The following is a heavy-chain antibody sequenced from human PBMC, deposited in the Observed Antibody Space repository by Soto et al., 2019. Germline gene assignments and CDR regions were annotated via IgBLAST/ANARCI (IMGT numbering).Heavy chain of an antibody. V-gene: IGHV3-74*01. CDR3: LRGNSGYGNFDY. D-gene: IGHD5-12*01. CDR1: GFTFSSYW. J-gene: IGHJ4*02. Sequence: PGGSLRLSCAASGFTFSSYWMHWVRQAPGKGLVWVSRIKGDGSETNYADSVKGRFTISRDNAKNTLYLQLNSLRAEDTAVSSCLRGNSGYGNFDYWGQGTRVTVSS. CDR2: IKGDGSET.